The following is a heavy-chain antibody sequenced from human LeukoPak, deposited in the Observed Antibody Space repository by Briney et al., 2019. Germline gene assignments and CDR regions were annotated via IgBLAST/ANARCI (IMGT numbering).Heavy chain of an antibody. J-gene: IGHJ4*02. CDR1: GYTFTSYV. CDR3: ARVGATYSSGWYDY. V-gene: IGHV1-18*01. Sequence: ASVKVSCKASGYTFTSYVVSWVRQAPGQGLEWMGWISAYNGNTNYAQTFRGGVTMTRDTSISTAYMELSRLTSDDAAVYYCARVGATYSSGWYDYWGQGTLVTVSS. D-gene: IGHD6-19*01. CDR2: ISAYNGNT.